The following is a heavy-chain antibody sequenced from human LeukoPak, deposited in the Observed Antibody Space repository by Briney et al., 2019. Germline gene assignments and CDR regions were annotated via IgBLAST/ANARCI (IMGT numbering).Heavy chain of an antibody. CDR3: AKDQYGGYGNYPSGYYLDY. CDR1: GFTFSSYA. V-gene: IGHV3-23*01. J-gene: IGHJ4*02. CDR2: IRVTGTIT. D-gene: IGHD4-11*01. Sequence: GGSLRLSCAASGFTFSSYAMTWVRQVPGKGLEWVSAIRVTGTITYYADSVKGRFTISRDNSKNTLYLQMYSLRAEDTAVYYCAKDQYGGYGNYPSGYYLDYWGQGTLVTVSS.